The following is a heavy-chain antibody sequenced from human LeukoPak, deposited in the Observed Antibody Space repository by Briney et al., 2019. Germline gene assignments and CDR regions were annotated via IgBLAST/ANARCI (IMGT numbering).Heavy chain of an antibody. J-gene: IGHJ5*02. CDR1: GYSFTTYC. CDR2: IYPDDSDT. V-gene: IGHV5-51*01. CDR3: VRQRGASGTINHFDP. D-gene: IGHD3-10*01. Sequence: GESLKISCKTSGYSFTTYCIGWVRQMPGAGLEWVGAIYPDDSDTRYSPSFQGQVVISADRSIRTAYLQWITLKTSDTAMYYCVRQRGASGTINHFDPWGQGTLVTVSS.